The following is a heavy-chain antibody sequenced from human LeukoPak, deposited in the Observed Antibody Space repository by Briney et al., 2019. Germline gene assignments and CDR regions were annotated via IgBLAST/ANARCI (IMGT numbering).Heavy chain of an antibody. CDR1: GFTFSSYW. V-gene: IGHV3-7*01. Sequence: PGGSLRLSCAASGFTFSSYWMSWVRQAPGKGLEWVANIKQDGSEKYYVDSVKDRFTISRDNAKNSLYLQMNSLRAEDTAVYYCARVGYDSSGYYLGYYYYYMDVWGKGTTVTVSS. CDR2: IKQDGSEK. D-gene: IGHD3-22*01. J-gene: IGHJ6*03. CDR3: ARVGYDSSGYYLGYYYYYMDV.